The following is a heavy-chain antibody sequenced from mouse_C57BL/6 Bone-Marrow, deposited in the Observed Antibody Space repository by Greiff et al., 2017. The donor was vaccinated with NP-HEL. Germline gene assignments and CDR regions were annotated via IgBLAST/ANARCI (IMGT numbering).Heavy chain of an antibody. CDR2: INPNYGTT. Sequence: RVKPGASVKISCKASGYSFTDYNMNWVKQSNGKSLEWIGVINPNYGTTSYNQKFKGKATLTVDQSSSTAYMQLNSLTSEDSAVYYCAVGLLRYYAMDYWGQGTSVTVSS. CDR3: AVGLLRYYAMDY. CDR1: GYSFTDYN. D-gene: IGHD4-1*01. J-gene: IGHJ4*01. V-gene: IGHV1-39*01.